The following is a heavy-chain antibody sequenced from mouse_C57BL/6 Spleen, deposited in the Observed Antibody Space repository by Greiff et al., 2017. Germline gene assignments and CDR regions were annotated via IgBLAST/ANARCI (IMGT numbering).Heavy chain of an antibody. V-gene: IGHV5-17*01. Sequence: EVQRVESGGGLVKPGGSLKLSCAASGFTFSDYGMHWVRQAPEKGLEWVAYISSGSSTIYYADTVKGRFTISRDNAKNTPFLQMTSLTSEDAAMYYCERFYAMDYWGQGTSVTVSS. CDR2: ISSGSSTI. CDR1: GFTFSDYG. J-gene: IGHJ4*01. CDR3: ERFYAMDY.